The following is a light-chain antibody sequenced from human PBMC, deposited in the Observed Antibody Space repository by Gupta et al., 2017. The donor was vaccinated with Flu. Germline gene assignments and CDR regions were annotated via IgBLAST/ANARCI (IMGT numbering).Light chain of an antibody. J-gene: IGLJ1*01. CDR1: SSDVGGSDY. CDR3: SSETNSSNVYV. V-gene: IGLV2-14*01. CDR2: DVS. Sequence: QSALTQPASVSGSPGQSITISCTGTSSDVGGSDYVSWYQQPPGKAPKLIIYDVSNRPSGVASRFSGSKYATTASMTTAGLQAEDETDYYCSSETNSSNVYVFGTGTKGTVL.